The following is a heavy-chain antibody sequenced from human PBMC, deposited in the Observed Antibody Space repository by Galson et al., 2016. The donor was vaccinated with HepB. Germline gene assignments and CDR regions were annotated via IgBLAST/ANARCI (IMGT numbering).Heavy chain of an antibody. V-gene: IGHV3-74*01. J-gene: IGHJ2*01. CDR2: INSDGSST. D-gene: IGHD3-10*01. CDR1: GFTFSSYW. CDR3: ARASLHMVRGVSQWYFDL. Sequence: SLRLFCAASGFTFSSYWMHWVRQAPGKGLVWVSRINSDGSSTSYADSVKGRFTISRDNAKNTLYLQMNSLRAEDTAVYYCARASLHMVRGVSQWYFDLWGRGTLVTVSS.